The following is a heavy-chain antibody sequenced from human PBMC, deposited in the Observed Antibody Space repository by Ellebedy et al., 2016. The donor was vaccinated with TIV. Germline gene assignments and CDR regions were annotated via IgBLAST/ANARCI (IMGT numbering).Heavy chain of an antibody. J-gene: IGHJ3*02. CDR1: GFIFNNYP. CDR3: VRDSRWAFDI. V-gene: IGHV3-48*02. D-gene: IGHD2-15*01. Sequence: PGGSLRLSCAASGFIFNNYPMNWVRQAPGKGQEGLSNIGTESESYETHYADSVKGRFIISRDNAKNSLYLQMNSLRDEDTAVYYCVRDSRWAFDIWGQGTLVTVSS. CDR2: IGTESESYET.